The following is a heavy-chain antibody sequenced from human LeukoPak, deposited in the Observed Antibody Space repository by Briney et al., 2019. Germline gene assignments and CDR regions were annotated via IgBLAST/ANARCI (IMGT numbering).Heavy chain of an antibody. CDR1: GGSIRISPYY. Sequence: SETLSLTCTVSGGSIRISPYYWAWIRQPPGRGLEWIGSIYYRGNTYHNPSLKSRVTISVDTSKNQFSLSVISVTAADTAVYFCARPTTGPATQGYDSWGQGILVTVAS. V-gene: IGHV4-39*01. CDR3: ARPTTGPATQGYDS. CDR2: IYYRGNT. D-gene: IGHD1-1*01. J-gene: IGHJ4*02.